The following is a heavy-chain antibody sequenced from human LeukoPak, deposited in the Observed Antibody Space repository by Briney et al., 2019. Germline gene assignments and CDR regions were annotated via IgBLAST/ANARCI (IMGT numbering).Heavy chain of an antibody. CDR2: ISSSSSNI. Sequence: GGSLRLSCGASGFTFSTYNMTWVRQVPGKGLEWISSISSSSSNIYYADSVKGRFTISRDNAKNSLYLQMNSLRVEDTALYYCARDPPVERPIDYWGQGTPVTVSS. CDR3: ARDPPVERPIDY. CDR1: GFTFSTYN. D-gene: IGHD1-1*01. J-gene: IGHJ4*02. V-gene: IGHV3-21*01.